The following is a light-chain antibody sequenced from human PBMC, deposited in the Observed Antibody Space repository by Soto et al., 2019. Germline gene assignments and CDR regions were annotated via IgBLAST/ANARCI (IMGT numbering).Light chain of an antibody. CDR3: SSYTSSHTYV. CDR2: DVS. CDR1: SSDVGGYNY. Sequence: QSVLTQPASVSGSPGQSITISCTGTSSDVGGYNYVSWYQDHPGKAPKLMIYDVSNRPSGVSNRFSGSKSGNTASLTISGLQAEDEADYYCSSYTSSHTYVFGTGTKLTVL. V-gene: IGLV2-14*01. J-gene: IGLJ1*01.